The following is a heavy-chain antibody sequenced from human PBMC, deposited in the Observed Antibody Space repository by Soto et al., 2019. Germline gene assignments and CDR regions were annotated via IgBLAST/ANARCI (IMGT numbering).Heavy chain of an antibody. V-gene: IGHV1-69*12. CDR1: GGTFRTAA. D-gene: IGHD2-8*01. CDR3: ARDNDRPQLGGNYYYIFDV. Sequence: QVQLEQSGAEVKKPGSSVKVSCKASGGTFRTAAISWVRQAPGQGLEWMGGIMPVFRTPDYAQKFQGRVTITADESTNTAYTELSGLRSDVTAVYYCARDNDRPQLGGNYYYIFDVWGQGTTITVSS. CDR2: IMPVFRTP. J-gene: IGHJ6*02.